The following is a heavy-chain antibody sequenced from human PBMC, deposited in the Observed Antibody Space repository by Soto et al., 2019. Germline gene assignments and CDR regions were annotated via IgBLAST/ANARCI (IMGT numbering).Heavy chain of an antibody. CDR1: GFPVSDYY. Sequence: PGGSLRLSCATSGFPVSDYYMSWIRQAPGKGLEWLSHISPKSTYTNYADSVKGRFTISRDNTKSSLFLQMNSLGVEDTAVYYCERGGGGGLFEHWGQGVWVTVSS. CDR2: ISPKSTYT. D-gene: IGHD2-21*01. CDR3: ERGGGGGLFEH. J-gene: IGHJ4*02. V-gene: IGHV3-11*06.